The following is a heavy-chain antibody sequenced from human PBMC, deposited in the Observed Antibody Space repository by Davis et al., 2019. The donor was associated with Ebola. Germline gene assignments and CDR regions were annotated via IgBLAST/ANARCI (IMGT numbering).Heavy chain of an antibody. D-gene: IGHD4-11*01. V-gene: IGHV4-4*07. CDR3: ARDRHYSNYGGWDY. Sequence: MPSETLSLTCTVSGGSISNVYWNWIRQPAGKGLEWIGRIYNGNTNYNPSLKSRVTVSLDTSKNQFSLRLSSVTAADTAVYYCARDRHYSNYGGWDYWGQGTLVTVSS. J-gene: IGHJ4*02. CDR1: GGSISNVY. CDR2: IYNGNT.